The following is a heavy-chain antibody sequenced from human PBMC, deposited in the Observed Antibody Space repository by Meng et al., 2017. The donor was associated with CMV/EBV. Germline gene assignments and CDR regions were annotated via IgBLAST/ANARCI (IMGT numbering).Heavy chain of an antibody. CDR2: INSDGSST. CDR1: GFTFSSYW. J-gene: IGHJ6*02. CDR3: ARDLPLDGMDV. V-gene: IGHV3-74*01. Sequence: GESLKISCAASGFTFSSYWMHWVRQAPGKGLVWVSRINSDGSSTSYADSVKGRFTISRDNAKNTLYLQMSSLRAEDTAVYYCARDLPLDGMDVWGQGTTVTVSS.